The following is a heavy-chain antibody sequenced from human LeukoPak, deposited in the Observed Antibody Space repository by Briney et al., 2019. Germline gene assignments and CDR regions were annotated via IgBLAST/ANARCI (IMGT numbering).Heavy chain of an antibody. V-gene: IGHV3-64*02. Sequence: GGSLRLSCAASGFTFSDYTIHWVRQAPGKRLQSVSAITSNRAYTHYADSVKGRFTISRDNSRNAVFLQMGGLRIEDMAVYYCARVKMGATVIDYYYYYVDVWGTGTTVTVSS. D-gene: IGHD1-26*01. CDR3: ARVKMGATVIDYYYYYVDV. CDR2: ITSNRAYT. J-gene: IGHJ6*03. CDR1: GFTFSDYT.